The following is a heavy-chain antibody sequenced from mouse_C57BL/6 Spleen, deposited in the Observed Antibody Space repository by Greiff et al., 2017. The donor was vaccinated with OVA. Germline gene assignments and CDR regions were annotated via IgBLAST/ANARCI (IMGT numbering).Heavy chain of an antibody. D-gene: IGHD2-13*01. Sequence: EVMLVESGGGLVKPGGSLKLSCAASGFTFSDYGMHWVRQAPEKGLEWVAYISSGSSTIYYADTVKGRFTISRDNAKNTLFLQMTSLRSEDTAMYYGARVCYYGAYAMDYWGQGTSVTVSS. CDR2: ISSGSSTI. CDR1: GFTFSDYG. V-gene: IGHV5-17*01. CDR3: ARVCYYGAYAMDY. J-gene: IGHJ4*01.